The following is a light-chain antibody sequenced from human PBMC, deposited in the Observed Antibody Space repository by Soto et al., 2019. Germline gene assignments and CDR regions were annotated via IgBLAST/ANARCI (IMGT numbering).Light chain of an antibody. CDR2: KAY. CDR1: QSISSW. Sequence: DIQMTQSPSTLSASVGDRVTITCRASQSISSWLGWYQKKPGKAPKLLIYKAYSLESGVPSRFTGSGSGTEFTLTISSLQPDDFATYYCKQYNSYSPSFGQGTKLEIK. J-gene: IGKJ2*01. CDR3: KQYNSYSPS. V-gene: IGKV1-5*03.